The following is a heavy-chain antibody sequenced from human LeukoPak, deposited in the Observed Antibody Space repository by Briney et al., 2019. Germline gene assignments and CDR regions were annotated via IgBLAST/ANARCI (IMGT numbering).Heavy chain of an antibody. J-gene: IGHJ4*02. CDR2: IHGSGYNI. D-gene: IGHD6-13*01. V-gene: IGHV3-23*01. Sequence: GGSLRLSCAASGFTFSSYAVSWVRQAPGKGLEWVSSIHGSGYNIYYADSVKGRFTISRDNSKNTLYLQMNSLRAEDTALYYCAKPLGAVDTWLKFDYWGQGTLVTVSS. CDR1: GFTFSSYA. CDR3: AKPLGAVDTWLKFDY.